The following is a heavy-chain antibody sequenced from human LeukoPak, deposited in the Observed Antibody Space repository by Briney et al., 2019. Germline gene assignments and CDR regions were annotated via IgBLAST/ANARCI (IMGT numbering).Heavy chain of an antibody. CDR2: INAGNGNT. CDR3: ARFGDYGWYFDY. CDR1: GYTFTSYA. D-gene: IGHD4-17*01. J-gene: IGHJ4*02. V-gene: IGHV1-3*01. Sequence: GASVKVSCKASGYTFTSYAMHWVRQAPGQRIDWMGWINAGNGNTKYSQKFQGRVTITRDTSASTAYMELSSLRSEDTAVYYCARFGDYGWYFDYWGQGTLVTVSS.